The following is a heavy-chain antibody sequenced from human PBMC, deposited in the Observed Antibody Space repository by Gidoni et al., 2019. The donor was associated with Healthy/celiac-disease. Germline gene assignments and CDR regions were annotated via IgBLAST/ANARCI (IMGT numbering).Heavy chain of an antibody. CDR1: GVTFSSYA. V-gene: IGHV3-23*01. J-gene: IGHJ3*02. CDR3: AKDRIDWIQLWLDAFDI. Sequence: EVQLLESGGGLVQPGGSLRLSCAASGVTFSSYAMSWVRQAPGKGLEWVSAISGSGGSTYYADSVKGRFTSSRDKSKNTLYLQMNSLRAEDTAVYYCAKDRIDWIQLWLDAFDIWGQGTMVTVSS. D-gene: IGHD5-18*01. CDR2: ISGSGGST.